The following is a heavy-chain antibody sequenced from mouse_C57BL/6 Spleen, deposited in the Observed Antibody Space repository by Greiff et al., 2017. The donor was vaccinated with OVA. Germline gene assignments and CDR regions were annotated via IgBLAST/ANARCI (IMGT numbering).Heavy chain of an antibody. V-gene: IGHV1-54*01. CDR1: GYAFTNYL. CDR3: ARFNWDGEDMDY. CDR2: INPGSGGT. D-gene: IGHD4-1*01. J-gene: IGHJ4*01. Sequence: VQLQQSGAELVRPGTSVKVSCKASGYAFTNYLIEWVKQRPGQGLEWIGVINPGSGGTNYNEKFKGKATLTADKSSSTAYMQLSSLTSEDSAVYCCARFNWDGEDMDYWGQGTSVTVSS.